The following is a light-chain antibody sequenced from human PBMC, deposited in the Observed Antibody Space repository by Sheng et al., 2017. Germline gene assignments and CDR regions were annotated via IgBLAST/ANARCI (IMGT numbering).Light chain of an antibody. CDR2: DDS. J-gene: IGLJ3*02. Sequence: SYVLTQPPSVSVAPGQTARVTCGGNNIGSKSVYWYQQKPGQAPVMVLYDDSDRPSGIPERFSGSNSGNTATLTISRVEAGDEADYYCQVWDSSSLHWVFGGGTKLTVL. CDR1: NIGSKS. V-gene: IGLV3-21*02. CDR3: QVWDSSSLHWV.